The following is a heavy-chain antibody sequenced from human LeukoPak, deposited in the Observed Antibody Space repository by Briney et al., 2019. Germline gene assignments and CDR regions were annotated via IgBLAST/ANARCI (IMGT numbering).Heavy chain of an antibody. J-gene: IGHJ4*02. CDR1: GGTFSSYA. D-gene: IGHD2-2*01. CDR2: TIPIFGTA. V-gene: IGHV1-69*13. Sequence: GASGKLSCTTSGGTFSSYAISWVRNAPGPGLGWKGETIPIFGTANYAQKFQGRVTITADESTSTAYMELSSLRSEDTAVYYCARGRNIVVVPAATPPYFDYWGQGTLVTVSS. CDR3: ARGRNIVVVPAATPPYFDY.